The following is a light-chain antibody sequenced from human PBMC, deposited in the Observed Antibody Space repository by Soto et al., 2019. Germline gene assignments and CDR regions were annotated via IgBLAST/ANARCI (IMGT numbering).Light chain of an antibody. J-gene: IGKJ2*01. Sequence: DIQMTQSPSSLSASVGDRVTITCRASQGITNFLAWYQQKPGRAPKLLIYAASTLQSGVPSRFSGSGFGTDFTLTISSLQPEDVSTYYCQQYNSYSYTFGQGTKVDIK. V-gene: IGKV1-27*01. CDR1: QGITNF. CDR3: QQYNSYSYT. CDR2: AAS.